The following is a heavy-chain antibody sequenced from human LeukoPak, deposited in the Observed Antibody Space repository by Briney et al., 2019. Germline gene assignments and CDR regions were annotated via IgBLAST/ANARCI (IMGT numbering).Heavy chain of an antibody. Sequence: ASVKVSCKASGYTFTSYDINWVRQATGQGLEWMGWMNPNSGNTGYAQKFQGRVTITRNTSISTAYMELGSLRSEDTAVYYCARRPRLGYCSGGSCYSLRYWGQGALVTVSS. J-gene: IGHJ4*02. CDR3: ARRPRLGYCSGGSCYSLRY. CDR2: MNPNSGNT. D-gene: IGHD2-15*01. V-gene: IGHV1-8*03. CDR1: GYTFTSYD.